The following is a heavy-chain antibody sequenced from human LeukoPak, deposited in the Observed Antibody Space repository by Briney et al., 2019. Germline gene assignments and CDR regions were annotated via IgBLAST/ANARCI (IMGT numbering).Heavy chain of an antibody. J-gene: IGHJ4*02. CDR1: GFTVSSNY. CDR3: ARDRGGPEGD. Sequence: PGVSLGLSCAASGFTVSSNYMSWVRQAPGKGLEWVSVIYSSGSTYYADSVKGRFTIYRDNSKNTLYLQMNSLRADDTAVYYCARDRGGPEGDWGQGTLVTVSS. CDR2: IYSSGST. D-gene: IGHD2-15*01. V-gene: IGHV3-53*01.